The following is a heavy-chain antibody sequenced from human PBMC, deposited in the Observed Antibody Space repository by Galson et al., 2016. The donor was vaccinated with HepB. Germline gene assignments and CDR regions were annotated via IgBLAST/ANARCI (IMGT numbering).Heavy chain of an antibody. V-gene: IGHV3-53*05. J-gene: IGHJ4*02. D-gene: IGHD2-2*01. CDR3: ARVWHTAVSPPDY. CDR2: IYSDGSI. Sequence: SLRLSCAASGFNVSSNYMSWVRQAPGKGLEWVSLIYSDGSIDYADSVKGRFSISRDNSKNTLFLQMNSLRTDDTGVYYCARVWHTAVSPPDYWGQGTLVTVSS. CDR1: GFNVSSNY.